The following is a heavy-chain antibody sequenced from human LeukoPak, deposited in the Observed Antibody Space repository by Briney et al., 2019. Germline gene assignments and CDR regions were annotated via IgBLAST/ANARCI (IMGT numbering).Heavy chain of an antibody. CDR1: GFAFSDYD. CDR3: GRAFPPLRTSSAGDL. Sequence: GGSLRLSCSASGFAFSDYDMNWIRQAPGKGLEWISAISGRSSHTYYGDSVKGRFSISRDNAKNLLYLQMNGLGAEDTAVYYCGRAFPPLRTSSAGDLWGQGTLVTVSS. J-gene: IGHJ4*02. CDR2: ISGRSSHT. D-gene: IGHD3-16*01. V-gene: IGHV3-21*06.